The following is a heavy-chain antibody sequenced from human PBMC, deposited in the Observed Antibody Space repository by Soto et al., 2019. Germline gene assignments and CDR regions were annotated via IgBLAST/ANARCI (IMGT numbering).Heavy chain of an antibody. CDR2: TSGSGDST. CDR3: AKVTGYSIYYGMDV. D-gene: IGHD3-9*01. CDR1: GFTFSSYA. J-gene: IGHJ6*02. V-gene: IGHV3-23*01. Sequence: EVQLLESGGGLVQPGGSLRLSCAASGFTFSSYAMYWVRQAPGKGLEWVSATSGSGDSTYHADSVKGRFTISRDNSKNTLYLQMKSLRAEDTAVYYCAKVTGYSIYYGMDVWGQGTTVTVSS.